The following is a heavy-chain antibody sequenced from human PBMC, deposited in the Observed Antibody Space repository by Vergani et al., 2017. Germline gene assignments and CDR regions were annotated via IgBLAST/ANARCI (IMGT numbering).Heavy chain of an antibody. Sequence: QLQLQESGPGLVKPSETLSLTCTVSGGSISSSSYYWSWIRQPPGKGLEWIGYIYYSGSTNYNPSLKSRVTISVDTSKNQFSLKLSSVTAADTAVYYCSYGGNAFDYWGQGTLVTVSS. CDR2: IYYSGST. CDR3: SYGGNAFDY. V-gene: IGHV4-61*01. D-gene: IGHD4-23*01. J-gene: IGHJ4*02. CDR1: GGSISSSSYY.